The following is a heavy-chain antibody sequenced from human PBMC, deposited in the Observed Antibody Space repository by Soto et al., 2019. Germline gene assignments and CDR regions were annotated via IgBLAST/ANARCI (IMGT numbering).Heavy chain of an antibody. J-gene: IGHJ6*02. CDR1: GFTFSSYV. D-gene: IGHD2-15*01. Sequence: QVQLVESGGGVVQPGRSLRLSCAASGFTFSSYVMHWVRQAPGKGLEWVAVISYDGNNKYYADSVKGRFTISRDNSKKTLYLQMNSLRDEDTAVYSCARAGCDGGRCYTLVGLRYGMDVWGQGATVTVSS. CDR3: ARAGCDGGRCYTLVGLRYGMDV. V-gene: IGHV3-30-3*01. CDR2: ISYDGNNK.